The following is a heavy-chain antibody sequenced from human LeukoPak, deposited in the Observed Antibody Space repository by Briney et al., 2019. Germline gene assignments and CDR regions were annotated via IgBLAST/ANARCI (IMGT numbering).Heavy chain of an antibody. J-gene: IGHJ4*02. CDR2: ISGSGGST. D-gene: IGHD1-26*01. V-gene: IGHV3-23*01. CDR1: GFTFSDYY. CDR3: AKGGSGSYLVDY. Sequence: GGSLRLSCAVSGFTFSDYYMSWIRQAPGKGLEWVSGISGSGGSTYYADSVKGRFTISRDNSKNTLYLQMNSLRAEDTAVYYCAKGGSGSYLVDYWGQGTLVTVSS.